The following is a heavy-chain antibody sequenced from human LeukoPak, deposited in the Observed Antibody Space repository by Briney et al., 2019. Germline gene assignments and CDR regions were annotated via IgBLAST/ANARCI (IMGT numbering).Heavy chain of an antibody. CDR1: GFSFSDYY. V-gene: IGHV3-11*01. J-gene: IGHJ5*02. CDR3: ATDGAGFDT. CDR2: INIGGTNT. Sequence: PGGSLRLSCAASGFSFSDYYMSWIRQAPAKGLEWLSYINIGGTNTHYADSVKGRFTISRDNAKKSLYLELTNLRAEDTAVYYCATDGAGFDTWGQGVLVTVSS.